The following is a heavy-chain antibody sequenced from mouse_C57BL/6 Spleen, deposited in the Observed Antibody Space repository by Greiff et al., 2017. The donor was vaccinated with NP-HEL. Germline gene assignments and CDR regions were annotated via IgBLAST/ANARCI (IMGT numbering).Heavy chain of an antibody. J-gene: IGHJ1*03. V-gene: IGHV1-19*01. D-gene: IGHD1-1*01. CDR1: GYTFTDYY. CDR2: INPYNGGT. Sequence: VQLKQSGPVLVKPGASVKMSCKASGYTFTDYYMNWVKQSHGKSLEWIGVINPYNGGTSYNQKFKGKATLTVDKSSSTAYMELNSLTSEDSAVYYCARSLRYWYFDVWGTGTTVTVSS. CDR3: ARSLRYWYFDV.